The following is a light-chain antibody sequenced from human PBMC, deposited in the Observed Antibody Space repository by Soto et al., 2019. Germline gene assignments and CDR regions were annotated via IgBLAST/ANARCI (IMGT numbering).Light chain of an antibody. V-gene: IGLV3-21*04. J-gene: IGLJ3*02. Sequence: SYELTQPPSVSVAPGKTARITCGGNNIGSKSVHWYQQKPGQAPVLVIYYDSDRPSGIPERFSGSNSGNTATLTISRVEAGDEADYYCQVWDSSNWVFGGGTKLTVL. CDR1: NIGSKS. CDR2: YDS. CDR3: QVWDSSNWV.